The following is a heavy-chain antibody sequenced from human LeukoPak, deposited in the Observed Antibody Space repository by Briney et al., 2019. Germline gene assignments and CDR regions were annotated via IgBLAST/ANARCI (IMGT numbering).Heavy chain of an antibody. Sequence: PSETLSLTCTVSGGSISSSSYYRGWIRQPPGKGLEWIGSIYYSGSTYYNPSLKSRVTISVDTSKNQFSLKLSSVTAADTAVYYCARHYRERYFDWGWFDPWGQGTLVTVSS. CDR2: IYYSGST. V-gene: IGHV4-39*01. CDR1: GGSISSSSYY. CDR3: ARHYRERYFDWGWFDP. D-gene: IGHD3-9*01. J-gene: IGHJ5*02.